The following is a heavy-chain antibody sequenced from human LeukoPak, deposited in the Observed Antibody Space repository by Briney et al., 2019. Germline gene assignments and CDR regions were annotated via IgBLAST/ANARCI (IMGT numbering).Heavy chain of an antibody. CDR2: IYYSGST. D-gene: IGHD5-18*01. CDR1: GGSISSYY. V-gene: IGHV4-59*08. J-gene: IGHJ3*02. CDR3: AAGGAAMVIRGAFDI. Sequence: SETLSLTCTVSGGSISSYYWSWIRQPPGKGLEWIGYIYYSGSTNYNPSLKSRVTISVDTSKNQFSLKLSSLTAADTAVYYCAAGGAAMVIRGAFDIWGQGTMVTVSS.